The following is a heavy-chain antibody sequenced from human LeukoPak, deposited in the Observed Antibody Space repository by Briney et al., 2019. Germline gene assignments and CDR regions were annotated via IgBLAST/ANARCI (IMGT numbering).Heavy chain of an antibody. CDR1: GFTFSSYS. V-gene: IGHV3-21*01. J-gene: IGHJ5*02. CDR2: ISSSSSYI. CDR3: ARGTFDP. Sequence: GGSLRLSCAASGFTFSSYSMTWVRQAPGKGLEWVSSISSSSSYIYYADSVKGRFTISRDNAKNSLYLQMNSLRAEDTAVYYCARGTFDPWGQGTLVTVSS.